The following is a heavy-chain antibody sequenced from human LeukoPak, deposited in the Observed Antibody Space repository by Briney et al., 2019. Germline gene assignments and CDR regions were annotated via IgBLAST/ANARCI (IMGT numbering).Heavy chain of an antibody. CDR1: GGSISSYY. D-gene: IGHD3-22*01. Sequence: PSETLSLTCTVSGGSISSYYWSWIRQPAGKGLEWIGRIYTSGRTNYNPSLKSRVTMSVDTSKNQFSLKLSSVTAADTAVYYCARDRYDSSGYHLHMDVWGKGTTVTVSS. V-gene: IGHV4-4*07. CDR2: IYTSGRT. CDR3: ARDRYDSSGYHLHMDV. J-gene: IGHJ6*03.